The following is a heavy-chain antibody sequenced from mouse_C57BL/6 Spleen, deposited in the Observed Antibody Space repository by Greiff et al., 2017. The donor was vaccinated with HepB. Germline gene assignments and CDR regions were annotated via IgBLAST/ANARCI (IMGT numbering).Heavy chain of an antibody. J-gene: IGHJ2*01. CDR2: ISSGSSTI. V-gene: IGHV5-17*01. CDR3: ATLYYDYFDY. D-gene: IGHD1-1*01. Sequence: EVQGVESGGGLVKPGGSLKLSCAASGFTFSDYGMHWVRQAPEKGLEWVAYISSGSSTIYYADTVKGRFTISRDNAKNTLFLQMTSLRSEDTAMYYCATLYYDYFDYWGQGTTLTVSS. CDR1: GFTFSDYG.